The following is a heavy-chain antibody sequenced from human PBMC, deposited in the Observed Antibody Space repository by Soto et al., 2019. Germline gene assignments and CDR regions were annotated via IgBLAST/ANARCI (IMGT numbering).Heavy chain of an antibody. CDR3: AKLKGGLGRFYGMDA. Sequence: DEQLVESGGGSLQPGGSLRLSCAASGFSFRNYAMTWVRQSPGKGLEWVSLISSGGGTTTYADSVKGRFSISRDNSQNMLYLQMNGLRGEDTALYYCAKLKGGLGRFYGMDAWGQGTMVIVSS. D-gene: IGHD3-3*01. CDR1: GFSFRNYA. CDR2: ISSGGGTT. J-gene: IGHJ6*02. V-gene: IGHV3-23*04.